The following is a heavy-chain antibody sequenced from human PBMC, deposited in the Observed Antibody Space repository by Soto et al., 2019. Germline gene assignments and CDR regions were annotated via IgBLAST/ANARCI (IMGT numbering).Heavy chain of an antibody. CDR1: GYSFTTYG. CDR3: AREGPAPYYYYGMDV. J-gene: IGHJ6*02. Sequence: QVQLVQSRGEVKKPGASVKVSCKTSGYSFTTYGISWVRQAPGQGLEWMGWISGYNGNTNYAQNLQGRVTMTTDTSTSTAYMEVRRLRSDDTAVYYCAREGPAPYYYYGMDVWGQGSTVTVSS. CDR2: ISGYNGNT. V-gene: IGHV1-18*01.